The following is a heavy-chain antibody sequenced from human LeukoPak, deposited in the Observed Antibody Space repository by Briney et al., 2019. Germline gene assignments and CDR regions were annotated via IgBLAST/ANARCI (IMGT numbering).Heavy chain of an antibody. V-gene: IGHV3-49*03. CDR1: GFTFGDYA. J-gene: IGHJ6*03. CDR3: RGVVVPAARSSYYYMDV. Sequence: GGSLRLSCSTSGFTFGDYAMIWFRQAPGKGLEWVSFIRSNAYGGTTEYAASVKGRFTLSRDDSRSIAYLQMDSLKTEDTAVYYCRGVVVPAARSSYYYMDVWGKGTTVTVSS. D-gene: IGHD2-2*01. CDR2: IRSNAYGGTT.